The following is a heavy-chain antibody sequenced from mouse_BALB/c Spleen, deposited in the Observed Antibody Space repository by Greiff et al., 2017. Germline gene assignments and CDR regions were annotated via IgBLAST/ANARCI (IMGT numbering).Heavy chain of an antibody. D-gene: IGHD2-1*01. Sequence: VHVKQSGPELVKPGASMKISCKASGYSFTGYTMNWVKQSHGKNLEWIGLINPYNGGTSYNQKFKGKATLTVDKSSSTAYMELLSLTSEDSAVYYCARVHYGNSWFAYWGQGTLVTVSA. CDR1: GYSFTGYT. CDR2: INPYNGGT. J-gene: IGHJ3*01. CDR3: ARVHYGNSWFAY. V-gene: IGHV1-18*01.